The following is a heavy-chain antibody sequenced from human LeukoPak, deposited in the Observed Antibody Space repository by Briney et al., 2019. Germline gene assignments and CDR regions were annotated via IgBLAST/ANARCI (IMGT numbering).Heavy chain of an antibody. D-gene: IGHD3-22*01. V-gene: IGHV3-9*01. J-gene: IGHJ4*02. CDR2: ISWNSGSI. CDR3: AKDQGTYDSSGYYFNFDY. Sequence: AGGSLRLSCVASGFTFDKYAMHWVRQAPGKGLEWVSGISWNSGSIGYADSVKGRFTISRDNAKNSLYLQMNSLRAEDTALYYCAKDQGTYDSSGYYFNFDYWGQGTLVTVSS. CDR1: GFTFDKYA.